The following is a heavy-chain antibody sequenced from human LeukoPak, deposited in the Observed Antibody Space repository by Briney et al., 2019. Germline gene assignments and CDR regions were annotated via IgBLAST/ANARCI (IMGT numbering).Heavy chain of an antibody. Sequence: PGGSLRLSCAASGLTFSGYGMHCVRQAPGKGLEWVAVISYDGSNKYYADSVKGRFTISRDNSKNTLYLQMNSLRAEDTAVYYCAELGLPGGFDYWGRGTLVTVSS. V-gene: IGHV3-30*18. CDR2: ISYDGSNK. CDR1: GLTFSGYG. CDR3: AELGLPGGFDY. J-gene: IGHJ4*02. D-gene: IGHD3-16*01.